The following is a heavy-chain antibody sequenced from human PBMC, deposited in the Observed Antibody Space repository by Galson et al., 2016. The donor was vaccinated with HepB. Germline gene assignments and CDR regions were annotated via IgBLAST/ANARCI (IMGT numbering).Heavy chain of an antibody. CDR1: GFTFNNYG. CDR3: VQGSTAPAV. V-gene: IGHV3-23*01. J-gene: IGHJ6*04. D-gene: IGHD2-2*01. Sequence: SLRLSCAASGFTFNNYGMTWVRQAPGKGLEVVSSISRSADSTDYADSVKGRFIISRDNTKNTLSLQMNSLRAEDTAVYYCVQGSTAPAVWGKGTTVTVSS. CDR2: ISRSADST.